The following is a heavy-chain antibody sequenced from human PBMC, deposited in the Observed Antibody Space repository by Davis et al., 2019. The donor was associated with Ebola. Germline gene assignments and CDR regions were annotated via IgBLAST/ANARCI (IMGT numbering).Heavy chain of an antibody. CDR3: ARNDFWSGYYGDY. CDR1: GFTFSSYW. J-gene: IGHJ4*02. V-gene: IGHV3-7*01. Sequence: PGGSLRLSCAASGFTFSSYWMSWVRQAPGQGLEWVANIKQDGSEKYYVDSVKGRFTISRDNAKNSLYLQMNSLRAEDTAVYYCARNDFWSGYYGDYWGQGTLVTVSS. D-gene: IGHD3-3*01. CDR2: IKQDGSEK.